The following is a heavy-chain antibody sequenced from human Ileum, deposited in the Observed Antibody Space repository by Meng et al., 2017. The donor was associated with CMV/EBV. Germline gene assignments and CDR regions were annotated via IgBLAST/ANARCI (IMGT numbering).Heavy chain of an antibody. CDR1: GFTFSSYG. D-gene: IGHD6-6*01. CDR3: DASDY. V-gene: IGHV3-23*01. J-gene: IGHJ4*02. Sequence: GGSLRLSCAASGFTFSSYGMTWVRQAPGKGLEWVSALSASGDSTFYADSVKGRFTISRDNSKNTLYLQMNSLRAEDTAVYYCDASDYWGQGTQVTVSS. CDR2: LSASGDST.